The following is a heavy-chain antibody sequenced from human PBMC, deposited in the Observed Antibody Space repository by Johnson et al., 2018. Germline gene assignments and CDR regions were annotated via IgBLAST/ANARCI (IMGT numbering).Heavy chain of an antibody. J-gene: IGHJ6*03. CDR3: NPDRRSGGYSTYYYYDYMDV. Sequence: VELVQSGGGLVKPGGSLRLSCAASGFTFSNAWMNWVRQAPGKGLEWVGRIKSKTDGGTTDYAAPVKGRFTISRDDSKNTLYLQMNSLKTEDTAVYYFNPDRRSGGYSTYYYYDYMDVWGKGTTVTVSS. V-gene: IGHV3-15*07. CDR2: IKSKTDGGTT. CDR1: GFTFSNAW. D-gene: IGHD1-26*01.